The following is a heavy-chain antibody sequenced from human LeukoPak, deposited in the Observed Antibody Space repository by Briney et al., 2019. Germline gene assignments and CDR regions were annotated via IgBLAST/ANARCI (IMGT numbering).Heavy chain of an antibody. CDR1: GFTFSSYS. CDR3: ASVSGYCSGGSCYSIDY. V-gene: IGHV3-30*03. D-gene: IGHD2-15*01. CDR2: ISYDGSNK. Sequence: GGSLRLSCAGSGFTFSSYSMHWVRQAPGKGLEWVAVISYDGSNKYYADSVKGRFTISRDNSKNTLYLQMNSLRAEDTAVYYCASVSGYCSGGSCYSIDYWGQGTLVTVSS. J-gene: IGHJ4*02.